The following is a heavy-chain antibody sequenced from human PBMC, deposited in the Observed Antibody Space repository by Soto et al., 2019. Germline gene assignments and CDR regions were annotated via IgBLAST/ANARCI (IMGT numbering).Heavy chain of an antibody. CDR2: IRYDGSNK. Sequence: HPGGSLRLSCAASGFTFSSYGMHWVRQAPGKGLEWVAVIRYDGSNKYYADSVKGRFTISRDNSKNTLYLQMNSLRAEDTAVYYCARDLSPFDWLTLYYYYYGMDVWGQGTTVTVSS. D-gene: IGHD3-9*01. CDR1: GFTFSSYG. V-gene: IGHV3-33*01. J-gene: IGHJ6*02. CDR3: ARDLSPFDWLTLYYYYYGMDV.